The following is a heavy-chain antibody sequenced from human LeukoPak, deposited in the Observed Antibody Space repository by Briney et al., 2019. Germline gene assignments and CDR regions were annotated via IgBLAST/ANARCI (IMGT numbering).Heavy chain of an antibody. Sequence: GGSLRLSCAASGFTFSDYAMSWVRQAPGKGLEWVSSISGSGGSTYYTDSVKGRFTISRDNSKNTLYLHMNSLRAEDTAIYYCAKAGCTSTTCYSNCWGQGALVTVPS. CDR3: AKAGCTSTTCYSNC. J-gene: IGHJ4*02. V-gene: IGHV3-23*01. CDR2: ISGSGGST. D-gene: IGHD2-2*01. CDR1: GFTFSDYA.